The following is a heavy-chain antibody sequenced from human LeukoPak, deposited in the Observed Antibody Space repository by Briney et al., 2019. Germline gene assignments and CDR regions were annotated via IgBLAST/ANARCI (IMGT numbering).Heavy chain of an antibody. CDR2: VFYNGAT. V-gene: IGHV4-39*07. CDR1: GGSISSSIYY. J-gene: IGHJ4*02. D-gene: IGHD2/OR15-2a*01. CDR3: ARLAEYPN. Sequence: SETLSLTCIVSGGSISSSIYYWAWVRQPPGKGLEWIGAVFYNGATQYSPSLRSRVTISIDTSKNQFSLKLSSVTAADTAVYYCARLAEYPNWGQGTLVTVSS.